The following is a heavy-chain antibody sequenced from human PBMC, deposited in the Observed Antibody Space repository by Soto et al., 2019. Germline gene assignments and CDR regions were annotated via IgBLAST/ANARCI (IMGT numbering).Heavy chain of an antibody. Sequence: ASVKVSCKASGGTFSSYAISWVRQAPGQGLEWMGGIIPIFGTANYAQKFQGRVTITADESTSTAYMELSSLRSEDTAVYYCASRVVPAAMRKYNYYYGMDVWGQGTTVTVSS. CDR1: GGTFSSYA. V-gene: IGHV1-69*13. J-gene: IGHJ6*02. CDR2: IIPIFGTA. CDR3: ASRVVPAAMRKYNYYYGMDV. D-gene: IGHD2-2*01.